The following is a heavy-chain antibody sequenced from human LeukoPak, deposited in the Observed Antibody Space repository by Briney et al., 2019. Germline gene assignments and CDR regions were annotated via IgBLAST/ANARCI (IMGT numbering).Heavy chain of an antibody. Sequence: GGSLRLSCVASGFPFSTYEMNWVRQAPGKGLEWVSYISSSGSTIYYADSVKGRFTISRDNAKNSLYLQMNSLRVEDTAVYYCARDPSWGGSGFDYWGQGTLVTVSS. CDR3: ARDPSWGGSGFDY. D-gene: IGHD6-19*01. V-gene: IGHV3-48*03. J-gene: IGHJ4*02. CDR1: GFPFSTYE. CDR2: ISSSGSTI.